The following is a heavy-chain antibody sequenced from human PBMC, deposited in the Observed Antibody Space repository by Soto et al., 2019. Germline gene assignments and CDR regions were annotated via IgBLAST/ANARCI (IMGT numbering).Heavy chain of an antibody. V-gene: IGHV3-9*01. Sequence: SLRLSCAASGFTFDDYAMHWVRQAPGKGLEWVSGISWNSGSIGYADSVKGRFTISRDNAKNSLYLQMNSLRAEDTALYYCAKDNYDFWSGYPYYYYYYYMDVWGKGNTVTVSS. D-gene: IGHD3-3*01. CDR3: AKDNYDFWSGYPYYYYYYYMDV. CDR1: GFTFDDYA. CDR2: ISWNSGSI. J-gene: IGHJ6*03.